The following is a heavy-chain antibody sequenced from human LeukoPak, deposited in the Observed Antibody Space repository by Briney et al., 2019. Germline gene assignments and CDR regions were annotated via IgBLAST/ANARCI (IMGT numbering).Heavy chain of an antibody. Sequence: GGSLRLSCAASGFTFSGSSIHWVRQASGKGLEWVGRIRSKAKNYATAYAASVKGRFTISRDDSKNTAYLQMNSLKTEDTAVYYCVKDLGRYRNNCFDYWGQGTLVTVSS. CDR2: IRSKAKNYAT. V-gene: IGHV3-73*01. CDR1: GFTFSGSS. CDR3: VKDLGRYRNNCFDY. D-gene: IGHD1-26*01. J-gene: IGHJ4*02.